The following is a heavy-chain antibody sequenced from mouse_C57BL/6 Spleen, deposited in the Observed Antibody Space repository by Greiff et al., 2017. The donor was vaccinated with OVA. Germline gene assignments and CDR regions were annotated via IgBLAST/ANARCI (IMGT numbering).Heavy chain of an antibody. Sequence: QVQLQQSGAELVRPGASVTLSCKASGYTFTDYEMHWVKQTPVHGLEWIGAIDPETGGTAYNQKFKGKAILTADKSSSTAYMELRSLTSEDSAVYYCTSAYYSNDEGGAWCAYWGQGTLVTVSA. J-gene: IGHJ3*01. D-gene: IGHD2-5*01. CDR3: TSAYYSNDEGGAWCAY. CDR1: GYTFTDYE. CDR2: IDPETGGT. V-gene: IGHV1-15*01.